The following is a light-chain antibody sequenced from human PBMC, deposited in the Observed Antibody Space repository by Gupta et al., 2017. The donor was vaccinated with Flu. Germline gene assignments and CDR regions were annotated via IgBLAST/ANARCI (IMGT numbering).Light chain of an antibody. J-gene: IGKJ4*01. CDR2: MTS. CDR1: QSLLHSSGYNF. Sequence: EIVMTQSPLSLPVTPGEPASISCRSSQSLLHSSGYNFLDWYVQKPGQSPQLLVYMTSNRASGVPDRFSGSGSGTDFTLKISRVEAEDVGLYFCMQSLEGHSFGGGTKVELK. V-gene: IGKV2-28*01. CDR3: MQSLEGHS.